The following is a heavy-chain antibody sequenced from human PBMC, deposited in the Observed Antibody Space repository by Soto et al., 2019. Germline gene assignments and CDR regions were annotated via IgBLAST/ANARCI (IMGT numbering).Heavy chain of an antibody. J-gene: IGHJ6*02. Sequence: QVQLVESGGGVVQPGRSLRLSCAASGFTFSSYAMHWVRQAPGKGLEWVAVISYDGSNKYYADSVKGRFTISRDNSKNTLYLQMNSLRAEDTAVYYCARDNLDFWSGFRYYYYGMDVWGQGTTVTVSS. V-gene: IGHV3-30-3*01. CDR2: ISYDGSNK. CDR1: GFTFSSYA. CDR3: ARDNLDFWSGFRYYYYGMDV. D-gene: IGHD3-3*01.